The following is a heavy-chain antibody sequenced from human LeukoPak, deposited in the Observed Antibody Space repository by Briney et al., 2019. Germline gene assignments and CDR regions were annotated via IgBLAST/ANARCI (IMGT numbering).Heavy chain of an antibody. D-gene: IGHD3-3*02. CDR3: ARSLADDAFDI. J-gene: IGHJ3*02. CDR2: IYYSGST. Sequence: PSETLSLTCAVYGGSFSGYSWTWIRQPPGKGLEWIGYIYYSGSTYYNPSLKSRVTISVDTPKNQFSLKLSSVTAADTAVYYCARSLADDAFDIWGQGTMVTVSS. V-gene: IGHV4-30-4*08. CDR1: GGSFSGYS.